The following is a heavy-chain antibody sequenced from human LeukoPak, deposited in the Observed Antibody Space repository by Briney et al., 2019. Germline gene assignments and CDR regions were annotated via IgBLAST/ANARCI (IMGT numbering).Heavy chain of an antibody. CDR2: IYYSGST. CDR3: ARLSDYDILTGYYSPTLDY. D-gene: IGHD3-9*01. J-gene: IGHJ4*02. CDR1: GGSISSYY. V-gene: IGHV4-59*01. Sequence: PSETLSLTCTVSGGSISSYYWSWIRQPPGKGLEWIGYIYYSGSTNYNPSLKSRVTISVDTSKNQFSLKLSSVTAADTAVYYCARLSDYDILTGYYSPTLDYWGQGTLVTVSS.